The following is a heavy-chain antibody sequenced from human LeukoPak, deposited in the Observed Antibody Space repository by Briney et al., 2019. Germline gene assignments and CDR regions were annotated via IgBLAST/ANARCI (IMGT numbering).Heavy chain of an antibody. CDR3: GRGYYGDYGYGMDV. CDR2: IWYDGSNK. Sequence: LSLTCAVSGGSMSSSKWWTWVRQPPGKGLEWVAVIWYDGSNKYYADSVKGRFTISRDNSKNTLYLQMNSLRAEDTAVYYCGRGYYGDYGYGMDVWGQGTTVTVSS. V-gene: IGHV3-33*08. CDR1: GGSMSSSK. D-gene: IGHD4-17*01. J-gene: IGHJ6*02.